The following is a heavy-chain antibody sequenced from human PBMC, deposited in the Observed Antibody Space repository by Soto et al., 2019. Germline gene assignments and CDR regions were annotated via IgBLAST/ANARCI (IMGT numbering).Heavy chain of an antibody. Sequence: GGSLRLSCAASGFTFSSYGMHWVRQAPGKGLEWVAVISYDGSNKYYADPVKGRFTISRDNSKNTLYLQMNSLRAEDTAVYYCAKDDYYDSSGYYNTFDYWGQGTLVTVSS. CDR3: AKDDYYDSSGYYNTFDY. CDR1: GFTFSSYG. J-gene: IGHJ4*02. D-gene: IGHD3-22*01. CDR2: ISYDGSNK. V-gene: IGHV3-30*18.